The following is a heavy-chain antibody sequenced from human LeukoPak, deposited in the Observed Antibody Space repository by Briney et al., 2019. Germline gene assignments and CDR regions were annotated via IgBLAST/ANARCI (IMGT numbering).Heavy chain of an antibody. V-gene: IGHV1-18*01. CDR3: ARPSRICGYYDSSGYYCDAFVI. Sequence: ASVKVSCRASGYTFTSYGISWVRQAPGPGLECKGWISAYNGNTNYAQKFQGRVTMTTDTSTSKAYMELRSLRPDDTAVYYCARPSRICGYYDSSGYYCDAFVIWGQGTMVTVSS. D-gene: IGHD3-22*01. CDR2: ISAYNGNT. J-gene: IGHJ3*02. CDR1: GYTFTSYG.